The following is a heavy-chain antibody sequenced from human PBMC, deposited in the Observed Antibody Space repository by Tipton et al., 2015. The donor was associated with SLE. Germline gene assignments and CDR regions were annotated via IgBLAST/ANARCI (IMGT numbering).Heavy chain of an antibody. CDR2: IYYSGST. D-gene: IGHD3-10*01. J-gene: IGHJ5*02. V-gene: IGHV4-59*11. Sequence: TLSLTCTVSGGSISSHYWSWIRQPPGKGLEWIGYIYYSGSTNYNPSLKSRVTISVDTSKNQFSLKLSSVTAADAAVYYCAGLWPGRRGWFDPWGQGTLVTVSS. CDR3: AGLWPGRRGWFDP. CDR1: GGSISSHY.